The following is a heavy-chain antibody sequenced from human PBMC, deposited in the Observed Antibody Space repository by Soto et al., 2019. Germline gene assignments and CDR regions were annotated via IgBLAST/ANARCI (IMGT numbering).Heavy chain of an antibody. CDR1: GGSFSGYY. J-gene: IGHJ6*02. Sequence: SETLSLTCAVYGGSFSGYYWSWIRQPPGKGLEWIGEINHSGSTNYNPSLKSRVTISVDTSKNQFSLKLSSVTAADTAVYYCARGFTIVVVAATPPSTYYYGMDVWGQGTTVTLSS. CDR2: INHSGST. D-gene: IGHD2-15*01. CDR3: ARGFTIVVVAATPPSTYYYGMDV. V-gene: IGHV4-34*01.